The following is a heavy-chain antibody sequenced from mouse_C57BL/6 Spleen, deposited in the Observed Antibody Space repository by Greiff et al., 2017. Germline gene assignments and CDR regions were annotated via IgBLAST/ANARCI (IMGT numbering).Heavy chain of an antibody. CDR3: ARAGYYGSSYRYFDV. CDR2: IDPSDSYT. V-gene: IGHV1-69*01. CDR1: GYTFTSYW. Sequence: VQLQQPGAELVMPGASVKLSCKASGYTFTSYWMHWVKQRPGQGLEWIGEIDPSDSYTNYNQKFKGKSTLTVDKSSSTAYMQLSILTSEDSAVYYCARAGYYGSSYRYFDVWGTGTTVTVSS. J-gene: IGHJ1*03. D-gene: IGHD1-1*01.